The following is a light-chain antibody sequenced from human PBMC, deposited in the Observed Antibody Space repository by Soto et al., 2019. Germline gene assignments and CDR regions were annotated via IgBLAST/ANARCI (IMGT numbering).Light chain of an antibody. CDR2: EVS. CDR3: SSYTPGSTMV. CDR1: SSDVGGHDY. Sequence: QSALTQPASVSGSPGQSITISCTGTSSDVGGHDYVSWYQQHPGKAPKLMIYEVSHRPSGVSDRLSGSRSDNAASLTLSGLEVEYEGGYSGSSYTPGSTMVFRGGTKLTVL. J-gene: IGLJ2*01. V-gene: IGLV2-14*01.